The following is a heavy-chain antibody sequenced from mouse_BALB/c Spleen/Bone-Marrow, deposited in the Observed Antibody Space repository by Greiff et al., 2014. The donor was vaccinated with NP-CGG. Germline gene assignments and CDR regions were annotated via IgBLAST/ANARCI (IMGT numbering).Heavy chain of an antibody. V-gene: IGHV1S135*01. CDR2: IDPFNGGT. CDR3: APLSRYFDV. CDR1: GYSFTSYY. Sequence: VQLQQSGPELMKPGASVKIPCKVSGYSFTSYYMHWVKQSHGKSPEWIGYIDPFNGGTSYNQKFKGKATLTVDKSSSTAYMHLSSLTSEDSAVYYCAPLSRYFDVWGAGTTVTVSS. J-gene: IGHJ1*01. D-gene: IGHD6-2*01.